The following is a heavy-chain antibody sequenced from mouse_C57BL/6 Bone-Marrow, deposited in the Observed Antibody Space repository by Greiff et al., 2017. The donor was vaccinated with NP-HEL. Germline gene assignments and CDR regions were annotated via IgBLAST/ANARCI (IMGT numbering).Heavy chain of an antibody. D-gene: IGHD1-1*01. J-gene: IGHJ1*03. CDR3: ARLITTVVAPYWYFDV. CDR1: GFTFSDYY. Sequence: EVHLVESGGGLVQPGGSLKLSCAASGFTFSDYYMYWVRQTPEKRLEWVAYISNGGGSTYYPDTVKGRFTISRDNAKNTLYLQMSRLKSEDTAMYYCARLITTVVAPYWYFDVWGTGTTVTVSS. CDR2: ISNGGGST. V-gene: IGHV5-12*01.